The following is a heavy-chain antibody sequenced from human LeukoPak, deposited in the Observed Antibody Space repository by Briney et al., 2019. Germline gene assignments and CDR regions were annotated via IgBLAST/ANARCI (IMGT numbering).Heavy chain of an antibody. CDR1: GFTFSSYA. J-gene: IGHJ3*02. CDR3: ARDLEVFDAFDI. Sequence: GGSLRLSCAASGFTFSSYAMSWVRQAPGKGLEWVSAISGSGGSTYYADSVKGRFTISRDNSKNTLYLQMNSLRAEDTAVYYCARDLEVFDAFDIWGQGTMVTVSS. CDR2: ISGSGGST. V-gene: IGHV3-23*01.